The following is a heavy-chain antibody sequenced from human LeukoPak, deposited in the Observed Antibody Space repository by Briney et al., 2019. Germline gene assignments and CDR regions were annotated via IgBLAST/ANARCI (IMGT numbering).Heavy chain of an antibody. J-gene: IGHJ4*02. CDR1: GFTFSSYS. D-gene: IGHD2-15*01. CDR2: ISSSSTI. CDR3: ARGHGGGYCSGGSCYYY. V-gene: IGHV3-48*01. Sequence: PGGSLRLSCAASGFTFSSYSMNWVRQAPGKGLEWVSYISSSSTIYYADSVKGRFTISRDNAKNSLYLQMNSLRAEDTAVYYCARGHGGGYCSGGSCYYYRGQGTLVTVSS.